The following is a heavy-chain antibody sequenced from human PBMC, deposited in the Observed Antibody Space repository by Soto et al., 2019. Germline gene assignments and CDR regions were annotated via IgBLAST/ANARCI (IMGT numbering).Heavy chain of an antibody. CDR3: VKDERRNWYSGNFRH. J-gene: IGHJ1*01. CDR1: GFTFDDYA. D-gene: IGHD1-26*01. Sequence: GGSLRLSCAASGFTFDDYAMHWVRQVPGKGLEWVSGINWNSGSIGYADSVKGRFAISRDNAKNSLHLQMNSLRAEDTAFYYCVKDERRNWYSGNFRHWGQVTL. CDR2: INWNSGSI. V-gene: IGHV3-9*01.